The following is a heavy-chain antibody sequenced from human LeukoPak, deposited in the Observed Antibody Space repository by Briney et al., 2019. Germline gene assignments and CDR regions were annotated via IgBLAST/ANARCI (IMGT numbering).Heavy chain of an antibody. CDR3: ARQVITSVEYDYGMDV. CDR2: INHSGST. D-gene: IGHD3-10*01. CDR1: GGSTSGYF. Sequence: SETLSLTCDVSGGSTSGYFWSWIRQPPGKGLEWIGEINHSGSTNYNPSLKSRVTISVDTSKNQFSLKLSSVTAADTAVYYCARQVITSVEYDYGMDVWGQGTTVTVSS. V-gene: IGHV4-34*01. J-gene: IGHJ6*02.